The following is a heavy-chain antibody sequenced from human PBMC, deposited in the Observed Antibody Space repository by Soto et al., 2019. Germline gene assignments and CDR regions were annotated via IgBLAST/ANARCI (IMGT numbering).Heavy chain of an antibody. J-gene: IGHJ2*01. CDR3: ARGGSSETYDDHWNFAL. D-gene: IGHD3-10*01. CDR1: GFTVSNTY. Sequence: EVQLVESGGGLVQPGGSLRLSCAASGFTVSNTYMSWVRQAPGKGLEWVSIIYGGGYTYHADSVKGRFSSSRDNSKNSWYLQMNSLRADDTAVYYCARGGSSETYDDHWNFALWGRGTLVTVSS. V-gene: IGHV3-66*01. CDR2: IYGGGYT.